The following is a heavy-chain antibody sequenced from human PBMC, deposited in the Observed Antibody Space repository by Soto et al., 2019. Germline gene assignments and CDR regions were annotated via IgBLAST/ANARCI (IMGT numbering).Heavy chain of an antibody. D-gene: IGHD1-1*01. J-gene: IGHJ4*02. CDR2: IYYTGNT. CDR3: ARANWYSEY. Sequence: PSETLSLTSTVSGLSITNNYWSWIRQPPGKGLEWIGYIYYTGNTNYDPSLKSRVTMSVDTSKNQFSLNLASLTAADTAIYYCARANWYSEYWGQGTLVTVSS. V-gene: IGHV4-59*13. CDR1: GLSITNNY.